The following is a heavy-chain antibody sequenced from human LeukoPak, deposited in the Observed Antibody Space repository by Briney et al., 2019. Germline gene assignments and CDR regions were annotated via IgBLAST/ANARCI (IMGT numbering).Heavy chain of an antibody. CDR1: GLTFRSYG. CDR2: IKEDGSEK. D-gene: IGHD3-10*01. J-gene: IGHJ6*03. CDR3: ARVSSKTMVRALITKKNYYYYYMDV. Sequence: GGSLRLSCAASGLTFRSYGMSWVRQAPGKGLEWVANIKEDGSEKYYVDSVKGRFTISRDNAKNSLYLQMNSVRAEDTAMYYCARVSSKTMVRALITKKNYYYYYMDVWGKGTTVTISS. V-gene: IGHV3-7*01.